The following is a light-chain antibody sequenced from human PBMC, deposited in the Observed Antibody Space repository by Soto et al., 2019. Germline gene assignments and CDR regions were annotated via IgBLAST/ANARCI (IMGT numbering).Light chain of an antibody. J-gene: IGKJ4*01. CDR1: QSVSSGY. CDR2: AAA. Sequence: DIVLTQSPGTLSLSPGERATLSCRASQSVSSGYLAWYQQKPGQAPRLLIYAAASRATGIPDRFSDSGSGTDFSLTITRLEPEDFAVYYCQQYGTSVGGTFGGGTKVEIK. CDR3: QQYGTSVGGT. V-gene: IGKV3-20*01.